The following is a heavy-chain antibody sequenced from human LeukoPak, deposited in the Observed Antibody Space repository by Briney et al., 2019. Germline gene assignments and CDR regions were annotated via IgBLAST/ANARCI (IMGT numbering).Heavy chain of an antibody. Sequence: GESLKISCKGSGYSFTSYWIGWVRQAPGQGLEWMGWISAYNGNTNYAQKLQGRVTMTTDTSTSTAYMELRSLRSDDTAVYYCGRIRRDAFDIWGQGTMVTVSS. CDR3: GRIRRDAFDI. V-gene: IGHV1-18*04. J-gene: IGHJ3*02. CDR1: GYSFTSYW. CDR2: ISAYNGNT.